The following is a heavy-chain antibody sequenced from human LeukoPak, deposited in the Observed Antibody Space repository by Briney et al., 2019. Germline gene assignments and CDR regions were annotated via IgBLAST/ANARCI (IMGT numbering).Heavy chain of an antibody. CDR1: GGTFSSYD. Sequence: SVKVSCKASGGTFSSYDISWVRQAPGQGLEWMGGIIPIFGTANYAQKFQGRVTITADESTSTAYMELSSLRSEDTAVYYCARDPSTVTTSDAFDIWGQGTMVTVSS. D-gene: IGHD4-17*01. CDR2: IIPIFGTA. V-gene: IGHV1-69*01. J-gene: IGHJ3*02. CDR3: ARDPSTVTTSDAFDI.